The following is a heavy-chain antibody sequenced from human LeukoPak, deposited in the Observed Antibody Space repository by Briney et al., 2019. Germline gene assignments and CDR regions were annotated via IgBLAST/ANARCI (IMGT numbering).Heavy chain of an antibody. CDR1: GFTFSSYA. Sequence: SLRLSCAASGFTFSSYAMPWVRQAPAQGLGWVAVISYDGSNKYYADSVKGRFTISRDNSKNTLYLQMNSLRAEDTAVCYCASLIAVAGTTDDYWGQGTLVTVSS. D-gene: IGHD6-19*01. J-gene: IGHJ4*02. V-gene: IGHV3-30-3*01. CDR2: ISYDGSNK. CDR3: ASLIAVAGTTDDY.